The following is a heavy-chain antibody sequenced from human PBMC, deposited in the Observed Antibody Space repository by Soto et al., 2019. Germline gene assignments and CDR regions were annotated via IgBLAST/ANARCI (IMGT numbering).Heavy chain of an antibody. J-gene: IGHJ4*02. CDR1: GFSLTTSGVG. CDR2: IYWDDDN. D-gene: IGHD3-3*01. CDR3: AHRVLRTVFGLVTTTAIYFDF. Sequence: QITLKESGPTVVKPTETLTLTCTFSGFSLTTSGVGVGWVRQSPGKAPEWLALIYWDDDNRYSTSLNSRLIITKDTSKNPVVLTMANVDPADTATYYCAHRVLRTVFGLVTTTAIYFDFWGPGTPVVVSS. V-gene: IGHV2-5*02.